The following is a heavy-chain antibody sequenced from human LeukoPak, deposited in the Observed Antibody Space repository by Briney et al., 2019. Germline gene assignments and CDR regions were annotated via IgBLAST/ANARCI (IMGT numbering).Heavy chain of an antibody. CDR1: GFTVSSNY. Sequence: GGSLRLSCAASGFTVSSNYMSWVRQAPGKGLEWVSAISGSGGSTYYADSVKGRFTISRDNSKNTLYLQMNSLRAEDTAVYYCAKEVYYDFWSGYQYYFDYWGQGTLVTVSS. J-gene: IGHJ4*02. CDR3: AKEVYYDFWSGYQYYFDY. D-gene: IGHD3-3*01. CDR2: ISGSGGST. V-gene: IGHV3-23*01.